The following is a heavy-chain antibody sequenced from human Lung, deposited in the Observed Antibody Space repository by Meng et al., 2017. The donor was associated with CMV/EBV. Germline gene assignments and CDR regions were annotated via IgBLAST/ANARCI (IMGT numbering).Heavy chain of an antibody. CDR2: INANSGGT. V-gene: IGHV1-2*02. CDR1: GYTFTGYN. Sequence: AXVXVSXXASGYTFTGYNIHWVRQAPGQGLEWMGWINANSGGTKYAQKFQGRVALTRDTSNSTAYMELSSLKSDDTAVFFCARLFHTSLGTNYYYGMDVWGQGXAVTVSS. D-gene: IGHD3-10*01. J-gene: IGHJ6*02. CDR3: ARLFHTSLGTNYYYGMDV.